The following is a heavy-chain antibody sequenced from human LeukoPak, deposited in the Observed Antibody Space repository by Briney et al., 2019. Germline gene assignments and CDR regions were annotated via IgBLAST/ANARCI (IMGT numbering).Heavy chain of an antibody. Sequence: GGSLRLSCATSGFTFRSYAMIWVRQAPARGLQWVSGISGSGTYYADFAKGRFTISRDNSKNTLYLQMNSLRAEDTATYYCARDPNGDYVGAFDMWGQGTMVTVS. J-gene: IGHJ3*02. CDR2: ISGSGT. CDR3: ARDPNGDYVGAFDM. V-gene: IGHV3-23*01. CDR1: GFTFRSYA. D-gene: IGHD4-17*01.